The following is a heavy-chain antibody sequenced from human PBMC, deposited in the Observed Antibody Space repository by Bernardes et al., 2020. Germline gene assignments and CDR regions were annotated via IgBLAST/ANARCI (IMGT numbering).Heavy chain of an antibody. CDR2: INPNSGGT. CDR1: GYTFTGYY. Sequence: ASVKVSCKASGYTFTGYYMHWVRQAPGQGLEWMGRINPNSGGTNYAQKFQGRVTMTRDTSISTAYMELSRLRSDDTAVYYCARVHGGSYPRDFDYWGQGTLVTVSS. V-gene: IGHV1-2*06. D-gene: IGHD1-26*01. CDR3: ARVHGGSYPRDFDY. J-gene: IGHJ4*02.